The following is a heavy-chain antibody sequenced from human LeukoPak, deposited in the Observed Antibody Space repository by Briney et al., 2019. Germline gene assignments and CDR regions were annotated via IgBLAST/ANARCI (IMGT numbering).Heavy chain of an antibody. J-gene: IGHJ4*02. Sequence: GGSLRLSCAASGFTFSSYGMHWVRQAPGKGLEWVAFIRYDGSNKYYADSVMGRFTISRDNSKNTLYLQMNSLRAEDTAVYYCAKDRVGYCIDGLCFPVDYWGQGTLVTVSS. D-gene: IGHD2-8*01. CDR1: GFTFSSYG. CDR3: AKDRVGYCIDGLCFPVDY. CDR2: IRYDGSNK. V-gene: IGHV3-30*02.